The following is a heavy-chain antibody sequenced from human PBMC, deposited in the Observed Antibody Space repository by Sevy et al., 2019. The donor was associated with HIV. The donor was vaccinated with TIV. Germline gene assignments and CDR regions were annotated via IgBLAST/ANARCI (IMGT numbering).Heavy chain of an antibody. D-gene: IGHD3-9*01. J-gene: IGHJ6*02. CDR1: GFTFSAFS. CDR3: AKDFTGFYGMDV. CDR2: ISYDGSND. V-gene: IGHV3-30-3*01. Sequence: GGSLRLSCAASGFTFSAFSMHWVRQAPGKGLEWVATISYDGSNDHYADSVKGRFTISRDNSKSSLYLQMNSLRGEDTAVYYCAKDFTGFYGMDVWGQGTTVTVSS.